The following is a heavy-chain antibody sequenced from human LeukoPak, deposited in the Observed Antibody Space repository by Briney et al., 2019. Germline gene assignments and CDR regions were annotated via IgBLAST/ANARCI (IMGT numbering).Heavy chain of an antibody. CDR3: ASRVVTATFDAFDI. J-gene: IGHJ3*02. CDR1: GFTFSSYS. D-gene: IGHD2-21*02. V-gene: IGHV3-21*01. Sequence: GGSLRLSCAASGFTFSSYSMKWVRQAPGKGLEWVSSITSSSSYIYYADSVKGRSTISRDNAKNSLYLQMNSLRAEDTAVYYCASRVVTATFDAFDIWGQGTMVTVSS. CDR2: ITSSSSYI.